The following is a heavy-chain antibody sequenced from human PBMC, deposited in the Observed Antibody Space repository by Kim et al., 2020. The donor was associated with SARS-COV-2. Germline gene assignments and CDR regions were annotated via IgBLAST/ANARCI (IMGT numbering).Heavy chain of an antibody. CDR1: GGSISSSNW. Sequence: SETLSLTCAVSGGSISSSNWWSWVRQPPGKGLEWIGEIYHSGSTNYNPSLKSRVTISVDKSKNQFSLKLSSVTAADTAVYYCARWGGLGAYYYGSGSPLAFDPWGQGTLVTVSS. CDR2: IYHSGST. J-gene: IGHJ5*02. V-gene: IGHV4-4*02. D-gene: IGHD3-10*01. CDR3: ARWGGLGAYYYGSGSPLAFDP.